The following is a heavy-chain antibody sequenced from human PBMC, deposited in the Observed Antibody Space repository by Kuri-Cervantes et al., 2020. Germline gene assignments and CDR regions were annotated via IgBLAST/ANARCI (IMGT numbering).Heavy chain of an antibody. D-gene: IGHD1-14*01. J-gene: IGHJ2*01. Sequence: SETLSLTCAVYGGSFSGYYWSWIRQPPGKGLGWIGEINHSGSTNYNPSLKRRVTISVDTSKNQFSLKLSSVTAADTAVYYCTRGTGRSWYFDLWGRGTLVTVSS. CDR3: TRGTGRSWYFDL. CDR1: GGSFSGYY. CDR2: INHSGST. V-gene: IGHV4-34*01.